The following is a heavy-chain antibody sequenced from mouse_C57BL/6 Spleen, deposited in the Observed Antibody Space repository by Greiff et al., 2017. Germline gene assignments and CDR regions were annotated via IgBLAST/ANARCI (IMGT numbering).Heavy chain of an antibody. CDR3: ASFYRGYFDY. Sequence: EVKVEESGGGLVQPGGSMKLSCVASGFTFSNYWMNWVRQSPEKGLEWVAQIRLKSDNYATHSAESVKGRFTISRDDSKSSVYLQMNNLRAEDTGIYYCASFYRGYFDYWGQGTTLTVSS. CDR1: GFTFSNYW. V-gene: IGHV6-3*01. J-gene: IGHJ2*01. CDR2: IRLKSDNYAT.